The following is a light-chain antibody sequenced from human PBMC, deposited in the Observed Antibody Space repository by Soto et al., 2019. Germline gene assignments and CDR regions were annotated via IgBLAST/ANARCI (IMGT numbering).Light chain of an antibody. Sequence: QSALTQPASVSGSPGQSITISCTGTSSDIGGYNYVSWYQHHPGKDPKLIIYDVTNRPSGVSTRFSGSKSGNTASLTISGLQAEDEADYYCSSYTSINTRGVFGGGTKVTVL. CDR2: DVT. J-gene: IGLJ2*01. CDR1: SSDIGGYNY. V-gene: IGLV2-14*03. CDR3: SSYTSINTRGV.